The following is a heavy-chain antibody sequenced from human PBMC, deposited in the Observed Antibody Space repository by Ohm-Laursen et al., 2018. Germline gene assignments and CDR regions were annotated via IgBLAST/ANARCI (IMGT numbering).Heavy chain of an antibody. V-gene: IGHV3-7*03. CDR3: ARWGDIWFGVADY. J-gene: IGHJ4*02. CDR2: INPDASGK. Sequence: GSLRLSCSASGFSFTSSWVTWIRQAPGRGLEWVATINPDASGKYYVDSVKGRFTISRDNSKNTLYLQMNSLRAEDTAVYYCARWGDIWFGVADYWGQGTLVTVSS. CDR1: GFSFTSSW. D-gene: IGHD3-10*01.